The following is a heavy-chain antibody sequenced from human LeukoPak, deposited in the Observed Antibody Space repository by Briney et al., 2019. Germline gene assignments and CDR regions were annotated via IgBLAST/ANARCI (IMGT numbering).Heavy chain of an antibody. J-gene: IGHJ5*02. Sequence: GGSLRLSCAASGFTVSSNYMSWVRQAPGKGLVWVSRLNNDGSITNYADSVKGRFTISRDNAKNTLYLQMNSLRAEDTAVYYCARGDSAYYITWGQGTLVTVSS. CDR1: GFTVSSNY. V-gene: IGHV3-74*01. D-gene: IGHD3-22*01. CDR3: ARGDSAYYIT. CDR2: LNNDGSIT.